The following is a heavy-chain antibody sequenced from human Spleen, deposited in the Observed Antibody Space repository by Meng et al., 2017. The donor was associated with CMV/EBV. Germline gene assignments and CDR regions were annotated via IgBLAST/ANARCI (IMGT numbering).Heavy chain of an antibody. CDR1: GGTFSSYA. J-gene: IGHJ4*02. Sequence: QLGKSGGKVRKPGSSGKVSCKASGGTFSSYAISWVRQAPGQGLEWMGGIIPIFGTANYAQKFQGRVTITADESTSTAYMELSSLRSEDTAVYYCAREGKGSSPRVRVMFYWGQGTLVTVSS. CDR2: IIPIFGTA. CDR3: AREGKGSSPRVRVMFY. V-gene: IGHV1-69*12. D-gene: IGHD6-6*01.